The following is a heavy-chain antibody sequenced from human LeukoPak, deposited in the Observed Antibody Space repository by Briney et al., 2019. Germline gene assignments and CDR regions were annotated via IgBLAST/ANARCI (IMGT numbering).Heavy chain of an antibody. D-gene: IGHD2-15*01. J-gene: IGHJ4*02. CDR3: ARGLPIVVVVAATPGLDY. V-gene: IGHV1-46*01. CDR1: GYTFTSYY. Sequence: ASVKVSCKASGYTFTSYYMHWVRQAPGQELEWMGIINPSGGSTSYAQKFQGRVTMTRDTSTSTVYMELSSLRSEDTAVYYCARGLPIVVVVAATPGLDYWGQGTLVTVSS. CDR2: INPSGGST.